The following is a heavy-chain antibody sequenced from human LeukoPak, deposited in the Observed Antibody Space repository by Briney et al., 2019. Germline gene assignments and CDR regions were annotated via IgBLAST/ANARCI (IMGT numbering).Heavy chain of an antibody. J-gene: IGHJ4*02. CDR1: GFTFSSYG. V-gene: IGHV3-23*01. Sequence: GGSLRLSCAASGFTFSSYGMNWVRQAPGKGLEWVSSLNSNGGGTYYSDSVKGRFTISRDNSKNTLYLQMISLRGDDTAVYYCAKATYSESFPYFDYWGQGTLVTVSS. D-gene: IGHD1-26*01. CDR2: LNSNGGGT. CDR3: AKATYSESFPYFDY.